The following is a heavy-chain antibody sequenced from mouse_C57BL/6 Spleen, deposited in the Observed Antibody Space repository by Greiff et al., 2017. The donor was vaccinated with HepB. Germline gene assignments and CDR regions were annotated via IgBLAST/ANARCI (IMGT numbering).Heavy chain of an antibody. J-gene: IGHJ2*01. CDR2: ISDGGSYT. Sequence: EVKLMESGGGLVKPGGSLKLSCAASGFTFSSYAMSWVRQTPEKRLEWVATISDGGSYTYYPDNVQGRFTISRDNATNNLYLQMSHLKSEDTAMYYCARDYSNLYYFDYWGQGTTLTVAS. V-gene: IGHV5-4*01. D-gene: IGHD2-5*01. CDR3: ARDYSNLYYFDY. CDR1: GFTFSSYA.